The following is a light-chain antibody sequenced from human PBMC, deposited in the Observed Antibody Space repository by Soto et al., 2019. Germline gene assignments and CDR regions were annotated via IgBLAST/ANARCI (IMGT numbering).Light chain of an antibody. CDR3: SSYSSITALV. CDR2: DVT. Sequence: QSALTQPASVSGSPGQSIAISCTGTNSDVGGYNSVSWYQQHPGKVPKIMIYDVTIRPSGVPDRFSGSKSGNTASLTISGIQAADEADYYCSSYSSITALVFGTGTKVTVL. V-gene: IGLV2-14*01. J-gene: IGLJ1*01. CDR1: NSDVGGYNS.